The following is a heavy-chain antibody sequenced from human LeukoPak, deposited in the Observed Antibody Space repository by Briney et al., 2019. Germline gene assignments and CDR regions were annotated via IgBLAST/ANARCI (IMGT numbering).Heavy chain of an antibody. CDR1: GFPFSTFP. Sequence: GGSLRLSCQASGFPFSTFPMSWVRQAPGKGLEWVSTLSGDGSDTYYADSVKGRFTISRDNSKNTLYLQMNSLRAEDTAVYYCAKINVENADYFDYWGQGTLVTVSS. CDR2: LSGDGSDT. V-gene: IGHV3-23*01. D-gene: IGHD5-24*01. J-gene: IGHJ4*02. CDR3: AKINVENADYFDY.